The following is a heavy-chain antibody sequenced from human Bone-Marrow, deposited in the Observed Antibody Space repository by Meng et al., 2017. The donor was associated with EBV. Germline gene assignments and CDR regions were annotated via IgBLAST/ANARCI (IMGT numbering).Heavy chain of an antibody. CDR3: ARDSYGSGSYQSD. D-gene: IGHD3-10*01. CDR1: GYTFTSYY. J-gene: IGHJ4*02. Sequence: QVQLVQSGAEVXXXXXSAKVSCKASGYTFTSYYMPWVRQAPGQGLEWMGIINPSGGSTSYAQKFQGRVTMTRDTSTSTVYMELSSLRSEDTAVYYCARDSYGSGSYQSDWGQGTLVTVSS. V-gene: IGHV1-46*01. CDR2: INPSGGST.